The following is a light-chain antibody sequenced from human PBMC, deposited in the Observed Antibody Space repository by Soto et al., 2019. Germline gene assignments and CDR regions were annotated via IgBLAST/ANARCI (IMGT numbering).Light chain of an antibody. Sequence: QAVVTQPPSASGTPGQRVTISCSGSSSNIGSNYVYWYQQLPGTGPKLLIYRNNQRPSGVPDRFSGSKSGTSASLAISGLRSEDEAAYYCAAWDDSLSRPYVFGTGTKLTVL. V-gene: IGLV1-47*01. CDR2: RNN. CDR1: SSNIGSNY. CDR3: AAWDDSLSRPYV. J-gene: IGLJ1*01.